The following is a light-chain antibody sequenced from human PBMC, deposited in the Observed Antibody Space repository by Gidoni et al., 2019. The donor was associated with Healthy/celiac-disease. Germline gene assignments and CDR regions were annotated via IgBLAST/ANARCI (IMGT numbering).Light chain of an antibody. CDR2: QDS. V-gene: IGLV3-1*01. J-gene: IGLJ1*01. CDR3: QAWDTSYV. CDR1: KLGDKY. Sequence: YEMHQPPSVSVSPGQTASRPCSGDKLGDKYACWYPQKPGQSSVLVIYQDSKRPSGIPERFSGSNSGNTAALTISGTQAMDEADYYCQAWDTSYVFGTGTKLTGL.